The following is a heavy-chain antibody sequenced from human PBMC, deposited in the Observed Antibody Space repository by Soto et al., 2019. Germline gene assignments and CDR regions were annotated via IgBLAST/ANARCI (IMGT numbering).Heavy chain of an antibody. J-gene: IGHJ5*02. D-gene: IGHD2-15*01. CDR3: ARSMGLYCSGGSCYGGDWFDP. CDR1: GGSISSYY. V-gene: IGHV4-59*01. Sequence: PSETLSLTCTVSGGSISSYYWSWIRQPPGKGLEWIGYIYYSGSTNYNPSLKSRVTISVDTSKNQFSLKLSSVTAADTAVYYCARSMGLYCSGGSCYGGDWFDPWGQGTLVT. CDR2: IYYSGST.